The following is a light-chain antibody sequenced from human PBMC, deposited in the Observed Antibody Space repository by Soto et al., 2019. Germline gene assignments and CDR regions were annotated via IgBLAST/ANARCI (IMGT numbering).Light chain of an antibody. CDR2: WAS. CDR1: QSVLYSSDNKNY. CDR3: QQYFSSPLT. J-gene: IGKJ4*01. Sequence: DIVMTQSPDSLAVSLGERATINCKSSQSVLYSSDNKNYLAWYQQKPGQPPKLLFYWASTRESGVPVRFSGSGSGTDFTLTISSLQAEDVAVYYCQQYFSSPLTFGGGTKVEIK. V-gene: IGKV4-1*01.